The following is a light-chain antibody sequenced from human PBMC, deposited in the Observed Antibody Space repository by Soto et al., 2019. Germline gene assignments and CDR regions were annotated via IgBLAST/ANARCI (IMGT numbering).Light chain of an antibody. V-gene: IGKV1-39*01. Sequence: DIQLTQSPSSLSASVGDRITITCRSSQSISRYLNWYQQRPGTAPKVLIFGANSLQSGVPSRFSGSGSGTEFTLTISSLQPEDFATYYCQQSYNSAWTFGQGTKVDIK. CDR2: GAN. CDR1: QSISRY. J-gene: IGKJ1*01. CDR3: QQSYNSAWT.